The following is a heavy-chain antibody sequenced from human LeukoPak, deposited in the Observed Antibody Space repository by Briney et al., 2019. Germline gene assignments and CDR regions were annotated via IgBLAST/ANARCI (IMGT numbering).Heavy chain of an antibody. Sequence: PGGSLRLSCAASGFTFSSYWMHWVRQAPGKGLVWVSRINSDGSSTSYADSVKGRFTISRDNAENTLYLQMNSLRAEDTAVYYCAREVTTGTLYGDYNWFDPWGQGTLVTVSS. CDR2: INSDGSST. V-gene: IGHV3-74*01. D-gene: IGHD4-17*01. J-gene: IGHJ5*02. CDR1: GFTFSSYW. CDR3: AREVTTGTLYGDYNWFDP.